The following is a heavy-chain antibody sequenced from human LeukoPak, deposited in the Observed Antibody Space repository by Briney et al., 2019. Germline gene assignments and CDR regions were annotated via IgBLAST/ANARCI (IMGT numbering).Heavy chain of an antibody. CDR3: ARGGGAYCSSTSCSPDAFDI. J-gene: IGHJ3*02. Sequence: GASVKVSCKASGYTFTSYDINWVRQATGQGLEWMGWMNPNSGNTGYAQKFQGRVTITRNTSISTAYMELSSLRSEDTAVYYCARGGGAYCSSTSCSPDAFDIWGQGTMVTVSS. D-gene: IGHD2-2*01. CDR1: GYTFTSYD. V-gene: IGHV1-8*03. CDR2: MNPNSGNT.